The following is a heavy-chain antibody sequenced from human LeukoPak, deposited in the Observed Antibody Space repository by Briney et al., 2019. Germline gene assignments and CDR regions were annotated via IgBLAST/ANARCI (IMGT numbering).Heavy chain of an antibody. D-gene: IGHD3-10*01. CDR2: ISGSGGNT. J-gene: IGHJ3*02. Sequence: GGSLRLSCAASGFTFSSYAMTWVRQAPGKGLEWVSGISGSGGNTYYTDSVKGRFTISRDNSKNTLYLQMNSLRAEDTAVYYCAKGSQWFGESLDAFDIWGQGTMVTVSS. V-gene: IGHV3-23*01. CDR3: AKGSQWFGESLDAFDI. CDR1: GFTFSSYA.